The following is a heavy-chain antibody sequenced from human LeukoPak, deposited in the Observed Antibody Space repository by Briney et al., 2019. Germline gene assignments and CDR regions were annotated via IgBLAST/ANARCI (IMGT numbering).Heavy chain of an antibody. CDR3: ARSGHRGDY. Sequence: ASVKVSCKASGYTFTSYYMHWVRQAPRHGLEWMGIITPSGGSTSYAQKFQGRVTMTRDTSTGTVYMELSSLRSEDTAVYYCARSGHRGDYWGQGTLVTVSS. CDR2: ITPSGGST. V-gene: IGHV1-46*01. J-gene: IGHJ4*02. D-gene: IGHD2-15*01. CDR1: GYTFTSYY.